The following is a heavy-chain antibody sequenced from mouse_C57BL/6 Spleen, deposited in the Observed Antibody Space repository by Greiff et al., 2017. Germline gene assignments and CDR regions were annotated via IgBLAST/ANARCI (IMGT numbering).Heavy chain of an antibody. CDR3: ARRRERYAMDY. CDR1: GYAFSSYW. V-gene: IGHV1-80*01. Sequence: VKLMESGAELVKPGASVKISCKASGYAFSSYWMNWVKQRPGKGLEWIGQIYPGDGDTNYNGKFKGKATLTADKSSSTAYMQLSSLTSEDSAVYFCARRRERYAMDYWGQGTSVTVSS. J-gene: IGHJ4*01. CDR2: IYPGDGDT.